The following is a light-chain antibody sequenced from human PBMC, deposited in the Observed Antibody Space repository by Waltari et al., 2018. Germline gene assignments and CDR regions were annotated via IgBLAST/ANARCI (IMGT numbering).Light chain of an antibody. Sequence: WYQQPPGQAPLLLVDKGKGPSAGAPDRFCGSILGTKAALTIAGAQADDESYYYCSMYMGSGIWVFGGGTKLTVL. CDR2: KGK. J-gene: IGLJ3*02. V-gene: IGLV8-61*01. CDR3: SMYMGSGIWV.